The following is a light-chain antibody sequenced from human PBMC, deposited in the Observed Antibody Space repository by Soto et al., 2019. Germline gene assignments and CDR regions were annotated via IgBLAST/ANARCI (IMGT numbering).Light chain of an antibody. CDR1: SSDVGGYNY. CDR3: SSFPSGSPIV. Sequence: QSALTQPASVSGSPGQSITISCTGTSSDVGGYNYVSWYQQHPGKAPKLMIYDVSNRPSGVSNRFSGSKSGNTASLTISGLQAEDEAAYSCSSFPSGSPIVFAPGTKVTAL. V-gene: IGLV2-14*01. CDR2: DVS. J-gene: IGLJ1*01.